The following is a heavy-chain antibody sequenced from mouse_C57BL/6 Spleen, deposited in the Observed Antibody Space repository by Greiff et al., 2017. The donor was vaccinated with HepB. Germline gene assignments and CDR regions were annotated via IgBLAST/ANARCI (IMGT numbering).Heavy chain of an antibody. V-gene: IGHV1-42*01. CDR2: INPSTGGT. Sequence: VQLKESGPELVKPGASVKISCKASGYSFTGYYMNWVKQSPEKSLEWIGEINPSTGGTTYNQKFKAKATLTVDKSSSTAYMQLKSLTSEDSAVYYCARSGGSSWDFDYWGQGTTLTVSS. J-gene: IGHJ2*01. D-gene: IGHD1-1*01. CDR3: ARSGGSSWDFDY. CDR1: GYSFTGYY.